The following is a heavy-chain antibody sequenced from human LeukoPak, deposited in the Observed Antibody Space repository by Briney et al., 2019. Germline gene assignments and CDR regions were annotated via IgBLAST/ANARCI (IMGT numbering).Heavy chain of an antibody. CDR2: INTDGGTT. V-gene: IGHV3-74*01. D-gene: IGHD5-24*01. Sequence: GGSLRLSCAASGFSFSDAWMSWVRQAPGKGLVWVAHINTDGGTTRYADSVKGRLTVSRDNAKNTLYLEMNRLRAEDTAVYYCARDNAYMLDYWGQGTQVTVSS. J-gene: IGHJ4*02. CDR1: GFSFSDAW. CDR3: ARDNAYMLDY.